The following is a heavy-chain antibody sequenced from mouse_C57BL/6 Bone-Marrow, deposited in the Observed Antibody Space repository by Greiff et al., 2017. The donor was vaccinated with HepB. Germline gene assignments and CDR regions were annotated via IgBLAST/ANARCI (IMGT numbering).Heavy chain of an antibody. V-gene: IGHV14-3*02. J-gene: IGHJ2*01. CDR1: GFNIKDTY. CDR3: ARGLGKDY. Sequence: EVKLMESGAELVKPGASVKLSCTASGFNIKDTYMNWVKQRPEQGLEWIGRIDPANGNTKYDPKFQGKATITADTSSNTAYLQLSSLTSEDTAVYYGARGLGKDYWGQGTTLTVSS. D-gene: IGHD4-1*01. CDR2: IDPANGNT.